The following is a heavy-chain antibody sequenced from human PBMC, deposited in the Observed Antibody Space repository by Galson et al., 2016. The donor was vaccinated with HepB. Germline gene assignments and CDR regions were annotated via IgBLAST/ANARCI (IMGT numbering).Heavy chain of an antibody. V-gene: IGHV3-15*01. CDR3: RYGMDV. Sequence: SLRLSCAASGFTFNNARMSWVRQAPGKGLEWVGRIKSKTDGGTTDYAAPVKGRFSISRDYSKNTLYLQMNSLKTEDTAVYYCRYGMDVWGQGTTVTVSS. CDR1: GFTFNNAR. CDR2: IKSKTDGGTT. J-gene: IGHJ6*02.